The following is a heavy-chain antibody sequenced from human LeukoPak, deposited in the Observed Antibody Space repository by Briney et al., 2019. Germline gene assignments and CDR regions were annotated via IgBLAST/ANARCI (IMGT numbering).Heavy chain of an antibody. Sequence: PSETLSLTCTVSGGSISSTTYYWAWIRQPPGKGLEWIGSIYKTGSTNYSPSLKSRVFISVDTSNNQFSLNLSSVTAADTAVYNCARHGSTGSTGYDFDYWGQGTLVTVSS. CDR2: IYKTGST. CDR3: ARHGSTGSTGYDFDY. CDR1: GGSISSTTYY. J-gene: IGHJ4*02. D-gene: IGHD6-13*01. V-gene: IGHV4-39*01.